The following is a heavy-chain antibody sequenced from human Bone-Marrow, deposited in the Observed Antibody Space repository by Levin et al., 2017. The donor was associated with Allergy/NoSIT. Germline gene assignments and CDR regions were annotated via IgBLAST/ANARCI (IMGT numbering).Heavy chain of an antibody. J-gene: IGHJ6*03. Sequence: LSLTCAASGFTVSSNYMSWVRQAPGKGLEWVSVIYSGGSTYYADSVKGRFTISRDNSKNTLYLQMNSLRAEDTAVYYCARQYYYYYMDVWGKGTTVTVSS. CDR1: GFTVSSNY. V-gene: IGHV3-53*01. CDR2: IYSGGST. CDR3: ARQYYYYYMDV.